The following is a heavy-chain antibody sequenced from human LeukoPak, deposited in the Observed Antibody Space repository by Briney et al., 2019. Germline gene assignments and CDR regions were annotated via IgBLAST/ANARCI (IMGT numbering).Heavy chain of an antibody. CDR3: ARGYFWPFDY. J-gene: IGHJ4*02. CDR1: GFSFSIYG. V-gene: IGHV3-30*03. CDR2: ISYDGSNK. Sequence: PGRSLRLSCAASGFSFSIYGMHWVRQASGKGLEWVTVISYDGSNKYYADSVKGRFTISRDNSKNTLYLQMNSLRAEDTAVYYCARGYFWPFDYWGQGALVTVSS. D-gene: IGHD1-14*01.